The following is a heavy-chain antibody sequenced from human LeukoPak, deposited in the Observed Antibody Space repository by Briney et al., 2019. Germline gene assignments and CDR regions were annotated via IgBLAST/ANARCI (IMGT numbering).Heavy chain of an antibody. CDR2: ISSSSSYI. D-gene: IGHD6-13*01. V-gene: IGHV3-21*01. CDR1: GFTFSSYG. J-gene: IGHJ4*02. CDR3: ARGGYSSSWYFGPGPGFDY. Sequence: GGSLRLSCAASGFTFSSYGMHWVRQAPGKGLEWVSSISSSSSYIYYADSVKGRFTISRDNAKNSLYLQMNSLRAEDTAVYYCARGGYSSSWYFGPGPGFDYWGQGTLVTVSS.